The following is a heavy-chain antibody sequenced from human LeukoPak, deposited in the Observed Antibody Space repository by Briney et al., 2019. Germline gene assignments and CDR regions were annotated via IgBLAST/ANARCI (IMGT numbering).Heavy chain of an antibody. CDR3: ARGIAAAGSRYYYYYMDV. V-gene: IGHV1-18*01. CDR2: ISAYNGNT. Sequence: ASVKVSCKASGYTFTSYGISWVRQAPGQGLEWMGWISAYNGNTNYAQKLQGRVTMTTDTSTSTAYMELRSLRSDDTAVYYCARGIAAAGSRYYYYYMDVWGKGTTVTVSS. D-gene: IGHD6-13*01. J-gene: IGHJ6*03. CDR1: GYTFTSYG.